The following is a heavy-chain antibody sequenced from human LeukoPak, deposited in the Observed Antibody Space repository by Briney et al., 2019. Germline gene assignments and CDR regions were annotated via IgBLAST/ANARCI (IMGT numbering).Heavy chain of an antibody. CDR2: IRYDGSNK. V-gene: IGHV3-30*02. J-gene: IGHJ4*02. D-gene: IGHD2-15*01. Sequence: GGSLRLSCAASGFTFSSYGMHWVRQAPGKGLEWVAFIRYDGSNKYYADSVKGRFTISREHSTHPMYMQINSLRAEDAAVYYCAKDYCSGGSCYPYYFDYWGQGTLVTVSS. CDR3: AKDYCSGGSCYPYYFDY. CDR1: GFTFSSYG.